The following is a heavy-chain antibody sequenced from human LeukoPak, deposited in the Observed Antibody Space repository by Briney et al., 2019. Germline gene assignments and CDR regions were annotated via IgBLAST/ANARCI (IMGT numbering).Heavy chain of an antibody. J-gene: IGHJ6*03. CDR3: ARVVVRGVYYMDV. D-gene: IGHD3-10*01. CDR2: INPSSGGT. V-gene: IGHV1-46*01. CDR1: GYTFTTYH. Sequence: ASVKVSCKASGYTFTTYHIHWVRQAPGQGLEWMGIINPSSGGTTYAQKFQGRVTMTRDTSTSTLYMELSSLRSEGTAVYYCARVVVRGVYYMDVWGKGTTVTVSS.